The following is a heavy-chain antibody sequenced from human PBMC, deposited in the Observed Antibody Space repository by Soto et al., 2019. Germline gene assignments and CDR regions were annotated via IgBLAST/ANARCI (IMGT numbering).Heavy chain of an antibody. J-gene: IGHJ6*03. CDR3: ARRARPDFYYMDV. Sequence: EVQLAESGGGLAQPGGSMSLSCAASGFTLSGYAMDWVRQAPGKGLEYVSGSSSNGVGTYYANSVQGRFTISRDNSKNTVYLQMVSLRPEDMAVYYCARRARPDFYYMDVWGKGTTVTVS. CDR1: GFTLSGYA. V-gene: IGHV3-64*01. CDR2: SSSNGVGT. D-gene: IGHD6-6*01.